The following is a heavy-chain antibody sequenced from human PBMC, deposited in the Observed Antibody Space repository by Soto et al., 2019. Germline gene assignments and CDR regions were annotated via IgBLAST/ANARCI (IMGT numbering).Heavy chain of an antibody. CDR3: ARVWGQLLFGDYYGMDV. D-gene: IGHD3-10*01. J-gene: IGHJ6*02. V-gene: IGHV4-34*01. CDR2: INHSGST. CDR1: GGSFRGYY. Sequence: SETLSLTCAVYGGSFRGYYWSWIRQPPGKGLEWIGEINHSGSTNYNPSLKSRVTISVDTSRNQFSLKLSSVTAADTAVYYCARVWGQLLFGDYYGMDVWGQGTTVIVSS.